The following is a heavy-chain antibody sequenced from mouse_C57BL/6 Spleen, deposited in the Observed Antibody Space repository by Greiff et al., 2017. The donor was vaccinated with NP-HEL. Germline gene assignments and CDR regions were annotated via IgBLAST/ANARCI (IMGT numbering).Heavy chain of an antibody. D-gene: IGHD2-3*01. J-gene: IGHJ3*01. CDR1: GFTFSNYW. V-gene: IGHV6-3*01. CDR2: IRLKSDNYAT. Sequence: EVKLMESGGGLVQPGGSMKLSCVASGFTFSNYWMNWVRQSPEKGLEWVAQIRLKSDNYATHYAESVKGRFTISRDDSKSSVYLQMNNLRAEDTGIYYCTVYDGYYGFAYWGQGTLVTVSA. CDR3: TVYDGYYGFAY.